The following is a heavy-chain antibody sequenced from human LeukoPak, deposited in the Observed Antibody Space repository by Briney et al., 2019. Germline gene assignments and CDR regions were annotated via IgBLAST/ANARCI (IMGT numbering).Heavy chain of an antibody. D-gene: IGHD3-22*01. J-gene: IGHJ4*02. CDR3: ARIERGTYYYDSGPLDY. CDR1: VGTFSSYA. CDR2: IFPILGIA. Sequence: ASVKVSCKDSVGTFSSYAISWVRQAPGQGLEWMGRIFPILGIANYAQKSQGRFTITADKSTSTANMELSGLRSEDTAVYCCARIERGTYYYDSGPLDYWGQGTLVTVSS. V-gene: IGHV1-69*04.